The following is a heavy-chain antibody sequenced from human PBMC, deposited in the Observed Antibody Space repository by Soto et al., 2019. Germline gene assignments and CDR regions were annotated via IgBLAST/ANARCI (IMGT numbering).Heavy chain of an antibody. J-gene: IGHJ4*02. Sequence: PSETLSLTCTVSGGSISSGGYYWSWIRQHPGKGLEWIGYIYYSGSTYYNPPLKSRVTISVDTSKNQFSLKLSSVTAADTAVYYCARHTPAISISDHWGQGTLVTVSS. CDR1: GGSISSGGYY. CDR2: IYYSGST. CDR3: ARHTPAISISDH. D-gene: IGHD2-15*01. V-gene: IGHV4-39*01.